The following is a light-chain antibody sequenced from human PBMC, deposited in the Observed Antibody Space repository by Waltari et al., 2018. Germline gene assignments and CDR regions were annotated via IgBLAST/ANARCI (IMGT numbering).Light chain of an antibody. CDR1: QSVRRF. Sequence: EIVLTQSPGTLSLSPGERATISCSASQSVRRFLAWYQQKPGQAPRLLIYDASSRATGIPDRFSGSGFGTDFSLTISRLEPEDFAVYYCQKYGSLPATFGQGTKVEIK. V-gene: IGKV3-20*01. J-gene: IGKJ1*01. CDR2: DAS. CDR3: QKYGSLPAT.